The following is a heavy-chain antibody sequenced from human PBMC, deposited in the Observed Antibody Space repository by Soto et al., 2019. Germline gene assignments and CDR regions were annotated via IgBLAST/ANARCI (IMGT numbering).Heavy chain of an antibody. CDR3: ARLPYYYDSSGYYHPQNFDY. CDR2: IYFSERT. V-gene: IGHV4-59*01. J-gene: IGHJ4*02. D-gene: IGHD3-22*01. CDR1: GGSISNYY. Sequence: PSETLSLTCTVSGGSISNYYWSWIRQPPGKGLEWIGYIYFSERTNYNPSLKSRVTISVDTSKNQFSLKLSSVTAADTAVYYCARLPYYYDSSGYYHPQNFDYWGQGTLVTVSS.